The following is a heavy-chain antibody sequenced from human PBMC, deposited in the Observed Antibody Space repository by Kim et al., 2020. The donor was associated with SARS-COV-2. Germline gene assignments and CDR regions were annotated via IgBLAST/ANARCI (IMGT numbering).Heavy chain of an antibody. V-gene: IGHV6-1*01. CDR2: N. J-gene: IGHJ4*02. D-gene: IGHD6-25*01. CDR3: ARGASGCFDY. Sequence: NDYAVSVKSRIPINPDTSKNQFSLQLNSVTPEDTAVYYCARGASGCFDYWGPGALVTVSS.